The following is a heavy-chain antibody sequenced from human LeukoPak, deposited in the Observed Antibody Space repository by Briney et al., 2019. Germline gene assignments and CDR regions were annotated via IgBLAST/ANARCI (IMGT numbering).Heavy chain of an antibody. D-gene: IGHD3-10*01. J-gene: IGHJ4*02. Sequence: GGSLRLSCAASGFTFSTYAMSWVRQAPGKGLEWVSAISGTGDNKYYADSVKGRFTISRDNSKNTLYLQMTSLRAEDTAVYYCAKDRGLPWFGDLFDTPSFDYWGQGTLVTVSS. V-gene: IGHV3-23*01. CDR3: AKDRGLPWFGDLFDTPSFDY. CDR2: ISGTGDNK. CDR1: GFTFSTYA.